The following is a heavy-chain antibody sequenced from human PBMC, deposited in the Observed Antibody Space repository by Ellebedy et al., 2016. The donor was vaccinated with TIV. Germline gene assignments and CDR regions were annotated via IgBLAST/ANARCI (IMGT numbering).Heavy chain of an antibody. V-gene: IGHV1-18*01. CDR2: ISAYNGNT. CDR1: GYTFTSYG. D-gene: IGHD3-22*01. Sequence: ASVKVSXKASGYTFTSYGISWVRQAPGQGLEWMGWISAYNGNTNYAQKLQGRVTMTTDTSTSTAYMELRSLRSDDTAVYYCARLRDYYDSSGYYYWGQGTLVTVSS. CDR3: ARLRDYYDSSGYYY. J-gene: IGHJ4*02.